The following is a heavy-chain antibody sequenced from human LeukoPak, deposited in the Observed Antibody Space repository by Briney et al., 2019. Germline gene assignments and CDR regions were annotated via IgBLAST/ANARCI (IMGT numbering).Heavy chain of an antibody. CDR3: ARSFLDYMDV. CDR2: IYVGGRT. CDR1: GGSIYSGSHY. D-gene: IGHD2/OR15-2a*01. J-gene: IGHJ6*03. Sequence: PSETLSLTCTVSGGSIYSGSHYWSWIRQPAGKGLEWIGRIYVGGRTNYNPSLKSRVTMSLDTSKNQFSLKLRSVTAADTAVYFCARSFLDYMDVWGKGTTVTVSS. V-gene: IGHV4-61*02.